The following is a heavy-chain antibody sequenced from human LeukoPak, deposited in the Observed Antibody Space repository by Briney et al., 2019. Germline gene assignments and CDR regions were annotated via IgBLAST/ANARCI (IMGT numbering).Heavy chain of an antibody. J-gene: IGHJ4*02. CDR2: INHSGST. CDR3: ARGSGGYNSWWGS. CDR1: GGSFSGYY. Sequence: SETLSLTCAVYGGSFSGYYWSWIRQPPGKGLEWIGEINHSGSTNYNPSLKSRVTISVDTSRNQFSLKLSSVTAADTAVYYCARGSGGYNSWWGSWGQGTLVTVSS. V-gene: IGHV4-34*01. D-gene: IGHD5-24*01.